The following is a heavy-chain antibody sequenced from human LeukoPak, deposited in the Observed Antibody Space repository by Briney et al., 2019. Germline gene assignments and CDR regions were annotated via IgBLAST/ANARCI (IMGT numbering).Heavy chain of an antibody. V-gene: IGHV4-39*07. CDR1: GGSISSSSYY. J-gene: IGHJ4*02. D-gene: IGHD5-18*01. CDR3: ARGPLSHPWIQLWRFDY. Sequence: KPSETLSLTCTVSGGSISSSSYYWSWIRHPPGKGLECIGEINHSGSTNYNPSLKSRVTISVDTSKNQFSLKLSSVTAADTAVYYCARGPLSHPWIQLWRFDYWGQGTLVTVSS. CDR2: INHSGST.